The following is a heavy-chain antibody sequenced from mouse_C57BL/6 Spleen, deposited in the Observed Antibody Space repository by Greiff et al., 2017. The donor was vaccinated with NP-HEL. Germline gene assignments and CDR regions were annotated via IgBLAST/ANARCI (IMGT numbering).Heavy chain of an antibody. CDR1: GFTFSDYG. Sequence: EVQLVESGGGLVKPGGSLKLSCAASGFTFSDYGMHWVRQAPEKGLEWVAYISSGSSTIYYADTVKGRFTISRDNAKNTLFLQMTSLRSEDTAMYYCAREDYYGSSYGYFDYWGKGTTLTVSS. V-gene: IGHV5-17*01. J-gene: IGHJ2*01. CDR2: ISSGSSTI. CDR3: AREDYYGSSYGYFDY. D-gene: IGHD1-1*01.